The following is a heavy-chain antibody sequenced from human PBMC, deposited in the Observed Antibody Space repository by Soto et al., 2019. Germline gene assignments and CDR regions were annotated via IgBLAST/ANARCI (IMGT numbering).Heavy chain of an antibody. D-gene: IGHD2-8*01. V-gene: IGHV3-11*01. CDR2: ISRRGDTI. J-gene: IGHJ3*02. Sequence: GKGLEWISYISRRGDTIYYADSVKGRFTISRDNANNSLSLQMNSLRAEDTALYYCAREVCIRDAFDIWGKGTMLTVSS. CDR3: AREVCIRDAFDI.